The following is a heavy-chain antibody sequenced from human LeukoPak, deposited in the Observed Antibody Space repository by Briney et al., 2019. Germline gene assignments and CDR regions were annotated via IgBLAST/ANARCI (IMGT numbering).Heavy chain of an antibody. D-gene: IGHD6-13*01. CDR2: IYTSGST. J-gene: IGHJ4*02. Sequence: PSETLSLTCTVSGGSISSYYWSWIRQPAGKGLEWIGRIYTSGSTNYNPSLKSRVTMSVDTSKNQFSLKLSSVTAADTAVYYCARDRVGSSWYYFDYWGQGTLVTVSS. CDR3: ARDRVGSSWYYFDY. V-gene: IGHV4-4*07. CDR1: GGSISSYY.